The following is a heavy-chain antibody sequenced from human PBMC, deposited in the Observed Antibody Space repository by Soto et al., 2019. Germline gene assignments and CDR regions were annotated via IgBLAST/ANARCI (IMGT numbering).Heavy chain of an antibody. V-gene: IGHV3-30-3*01. CDR3: ARWKGGRIAASYYGMDV. D-gene: IGHD6-6*01. CDR1: GFTFSSYA. CDR2: ISYDGSNK. Sequence: GGSLRLSCAASGFTFSSYAMHWVRQAPGKGLEWVAVISYDGSNKYYADSVKGRFTISRDNSKNTLYLQMNSLRAEDTAVYYCARWKGGRIAASYYGMDVWGQGTTVTVSS. J-gene: IGHJ6*02.